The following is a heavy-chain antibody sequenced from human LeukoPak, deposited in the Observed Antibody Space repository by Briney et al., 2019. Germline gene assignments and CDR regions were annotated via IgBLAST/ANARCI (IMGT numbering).Heavy chain of an antibody. CDR2: ISSSGSTI. Sequence: GGSLRLSCAASGFTFSSYEMNWVRQAPGKGLEWVSYISSSGSTIYYADSVKGRFTISRDNAKNSLYLQMNSLRAKDTAVYYCARDWEQLATGLDYWGQGTLVTVSS. V-gene: IGHV3-48*03. J-gene: IGHJ4*02. D-gene: IGHD6-6*01. CDR3: ARDWEQLATGLDY. CDR1: GFTFSSYE.